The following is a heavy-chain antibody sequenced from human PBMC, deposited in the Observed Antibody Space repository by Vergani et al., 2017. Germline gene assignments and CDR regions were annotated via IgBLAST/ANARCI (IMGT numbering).Heavy chain of an antibody. J-gene: IGHJ5*02. CDR1: GYTFTDYY. CDR3: ASLSNTIFGVAERGNWFDP. V-gene: IGHV1-69-2*01. Sequence: EVQLVQSGAEVKKPGATVKISCKVSGYTFTDYYMHWVQQAPGKGLEWMGLVDPEDGETIYAEKFQGRVTITADTSTDTAYMELSSLRSEDTAVYYCASLSNTIFGVAERGNWFDPWGQGTLVTVSS. CDR2: VDPEDGET. D-gene: IGHD3-3*01.